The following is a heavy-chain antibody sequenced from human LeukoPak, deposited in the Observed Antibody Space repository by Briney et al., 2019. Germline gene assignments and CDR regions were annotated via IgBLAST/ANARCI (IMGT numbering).Heavy chain of an antibody. V-gene: IGHV3-23*01. CDR3: ATSEGGGFFDY. Sequence: GGSLRLSCAASGFTFSSYAMSWVRQAPGKGLEWVSAISGSGGSTYYADSVKGRFTISRDNSKNTLYLQMNSLSAADTAIYYCATSEGGGFFDYWGQGTPVTVSS. CDR1: GFTFSSYA. CDR2: ISGSGGST. D-gene: IGHD4-23*01. J-gene: IGHJ4*02.